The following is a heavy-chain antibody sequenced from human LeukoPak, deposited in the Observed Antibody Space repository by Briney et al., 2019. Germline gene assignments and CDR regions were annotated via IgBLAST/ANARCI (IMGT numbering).Heavy chain of an antibody. V-gene: IGHV1-2*02. Sequence: GASVKVSCKASGYTFTGYYMHWVRQAPGQGLEWMGWINPNSGGTNYAQKFQGRVTMTRDTSISTAYMELSRLRSDDTAVYHCARGERSSSWYFFWFDPWGQGTLVTVSS. CDR1: GYTFTGYY. CDR3: ARGERSSSWYFFWFDP. J-gene: IGHJ5*02. D-gene: IGHD6-13*01. CDR2: INPNSGGT.